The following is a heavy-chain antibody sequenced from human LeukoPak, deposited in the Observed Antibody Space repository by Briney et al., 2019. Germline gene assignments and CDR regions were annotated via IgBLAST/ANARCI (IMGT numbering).Heavy chain of an antibody. Sequence: ASLKVSCKASGYTFTGYYMHWVRQAPGQGLEWMGWISAYNGNTNYAQKLQGRVTMTTDTSTSTAYMELRSLRSDDTAVYYCARYIAAAGDDNWFDPWGHGTLVTVSS. J-gene: IGHJ5*02. CDR1: GYTFTGYY. D-gene: IGHD6-13*01. V-gene: IGHV1-18*04. CDR2: ISAYNGNT. CDR3: ARYIAAAGDDNWFDP.